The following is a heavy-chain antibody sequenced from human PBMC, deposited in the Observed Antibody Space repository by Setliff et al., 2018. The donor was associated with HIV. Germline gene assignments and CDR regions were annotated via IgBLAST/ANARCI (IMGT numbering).Heavy chain of an antibody. V-gene: IGHV4-61*02. Sequence: SETLSLTCTVSGGSITSGSDYWSWIRQPAGKGLEWIGSIYPGNTYYNPSLKSRVTISLDTSNNQFFLKLTSVTAADTAVYYCARTLRAAAMGYFDYWGQGTLVTVSS. CDR1: GGSITSGSDY. J-gene: IGHJ4*02. D-gene: IGHD5-18*01. CDR3: ARTLRAAAMGYFDY. CDR2: IYPGNT.